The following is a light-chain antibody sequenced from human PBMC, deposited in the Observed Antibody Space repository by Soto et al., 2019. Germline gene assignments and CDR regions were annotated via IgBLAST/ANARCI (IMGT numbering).Light chain of an antibody. CDR2: GTS. J-gene: IGKJ3*01. V-gene: IGKV3-20*01. CDR3: QQYGSSLFT. CDR1: PSVSRKY. Sequence: DIVLTQSPGTLSLSPGERATLSCRASPSVSRKYLAWYQQKPGQPPRVLIYGTSIRATGIPERFSGGGSGTDFTLTITRLESEDFAVYYCQQYGSSLFTFGPGTKVDFK.